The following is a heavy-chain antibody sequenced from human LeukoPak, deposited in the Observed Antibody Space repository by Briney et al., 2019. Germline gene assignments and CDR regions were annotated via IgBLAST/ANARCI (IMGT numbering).Heavy chain of an antibody. J-gene: IGHJ4*02. CDR2: IYYSGST. CDR3: ASYCGGDCYFDY. D-gene: IGHD2-21*02. V-gene: IGHV4-30-4*08. CDR1: GGSISGSSYY. Sequence: ASETLSLTCTVSGGSISGSSYYWGWIRQPPGKGLEWIGYIYYSGSTYYNPSLKSRVTISVDTSKNQFSLKLSSVTAADTAVYYCASYCGGDCYFDYWGQGTLVTVSS.